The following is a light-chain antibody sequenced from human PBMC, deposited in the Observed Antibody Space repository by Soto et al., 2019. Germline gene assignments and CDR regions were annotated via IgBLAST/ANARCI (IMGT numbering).Light chain of an antibody. Sequence: DIEMTQSPSSLSASVGDTVTITCRASQNIDSSLNWYQRKPGKDPKLLINAASSLQSGVPSRFSGSGSGTDFTLTISSLQPEDFATYYCQQSYSTPRTFGQGTKVDI. CDR2: AAS. CDR1: QNIDSS. V-gene: IGKV1-39*01. CDR3: QQSYSTPRT. J-gene: IGKJ1*01.